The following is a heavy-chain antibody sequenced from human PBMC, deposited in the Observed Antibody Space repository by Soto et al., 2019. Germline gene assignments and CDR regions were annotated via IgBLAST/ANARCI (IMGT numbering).Heavy chain of an antibody. CDR3: ARDLFGDDGAGYVDY. CDR1: GYSFSTYG. Sequence: QVHLVQSGVEVKKPGASVKVSRKASGYSFSTYGISWVRQAPGQGLEWMGWISGLNGNTNYSQNLQGRVTMTPDTSTSTAYMALRGLGFDDTAMYYCARDLFGDDGAGYVDYWGQGTLGTVSS. V-gene: IGHV1-18*01. CDR2: ISGLNGNT. J-gene: IGHJ4*02. D-gene: IGHD2-21*01.